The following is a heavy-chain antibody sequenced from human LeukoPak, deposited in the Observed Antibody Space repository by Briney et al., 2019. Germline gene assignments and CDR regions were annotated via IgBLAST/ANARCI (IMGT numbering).Heavy chain of an antibody. CDR2: ISSSGSTI. J-gene: IGHJ6*02. Sequence: GGSLRLSCAASGFTFSDYYMSWIRQAPGKGLEWVSYISSSGSTIYYADSVKGRFTISRDNAKNSLYLQMNSLRAEDTAVYYCARRDSSGLVHYYYYYGMDVWGQGTTVTVSS. CDR1: GFTFSDYY. D-gene: IGHD6-19*01. V-gene: IGHV3-11*01. CDR3: ARRDSSGLVHYYYYYGMDV.